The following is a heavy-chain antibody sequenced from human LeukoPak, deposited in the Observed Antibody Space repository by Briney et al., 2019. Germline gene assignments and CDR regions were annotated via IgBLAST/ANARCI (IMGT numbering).Heavy chain of an antibody. D-gene: IGHD6-6*01. CDR1: GASVSGSAS. J-gene: IGHJ5*02. CDR3: ARDPGSSNEWGPFDP. CDR2: TYYRSKWYS. Sequence: SQTLSLTCAISGASVSGSASWNWIRQSPSRGLEWLGRTYYRSKWYSEYATSMKRRISINADTSENQFSLQLNSVIPEDTAVYYCARDPGSSNEWGPFDPWGQGTLVTVSS. V-gene: IGHV6-1*01.